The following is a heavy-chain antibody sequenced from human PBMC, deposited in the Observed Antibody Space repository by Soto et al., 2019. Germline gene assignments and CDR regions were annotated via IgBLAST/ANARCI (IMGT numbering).Heavy chain of an antibody. CDR1: GFTFSTSW. D-gene: IGHD6-19*01. CDR2: INEDGSDR. Sequence: EVHLVESGGTLVQPGGSLRVSCAASGFTFSTSWMTWLRQGPGKGLEWVANINEDGSDRYYVDSVKGRFTVSRDNAKNSLYLQMSSLRADDTAVYYCARASSAYFDPWGRGTLVIVSS. CDR3: ARASSAYFDP. V-gene: IGHV3-7*01. J-gene: IGHJ4*02.